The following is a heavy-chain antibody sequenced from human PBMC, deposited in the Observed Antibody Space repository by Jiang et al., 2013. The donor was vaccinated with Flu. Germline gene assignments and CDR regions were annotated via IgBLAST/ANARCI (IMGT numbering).Heavy chain of an antibody. CDR1: GGSFSGYY. Sequence: LLKPSETLSLTCAVYGGSFSGYYWSWIRQPPGKGLEWIGEINHSGSTNYNPSLKSRVTISVDTSKNQFSLKLSSVTAADTAVYYCARGSGYGGHPPGSFGYWGQGTLATVSS. CDR3: ARGSGYGGHPPGSFGY. V-gene: IGHV4-34*01. D-gene: IGHD3-10*01. J-gene: IGHJ4*02. CDR2: INHSGST.